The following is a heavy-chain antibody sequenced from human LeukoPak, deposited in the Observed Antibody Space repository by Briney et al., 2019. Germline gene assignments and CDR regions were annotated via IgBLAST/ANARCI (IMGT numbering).Heavy chain of an antibody. CDR3: ARHRSGWLQSSFDY. Sequence: TSSETLSLTCSASGGSISSSSSYWGWIRQPPGKGLEWIGSIYYSGSSFDNPALKSRVTISVDTSKNQFSLKLSSVTAADTAVYYCARHRSGWLQSSFDYWGQGTLVTVSS. V-gene: IGHV4-39*01. J-gene: IGHJ4*02. CDR1: GGSISSSSSY. CDR2: IYYSGSS. D-gene: IGHD5-24*01.